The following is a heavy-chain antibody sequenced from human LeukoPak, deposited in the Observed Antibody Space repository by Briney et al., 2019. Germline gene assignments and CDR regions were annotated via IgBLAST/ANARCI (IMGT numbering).Heavy chain of an antibody. CDR1: GYTFTSHY. CDR3: ARSSSWELSPFDY. J-gene: IGHJ4*02. Sequence: GASVKVSCKASGYTFTSHYIHWVRQAPGQGLEWMGIINSSGGDTSYAQKFQGRVTMTRDTSTSTVYMELSSLRSDDTAVYYCARSSSWELSPFDYWGQGTLVTVSS. CDR2: INSSGGDT. D-gene: IGHD3-10*01. V-gene: IGHV1-46*01.